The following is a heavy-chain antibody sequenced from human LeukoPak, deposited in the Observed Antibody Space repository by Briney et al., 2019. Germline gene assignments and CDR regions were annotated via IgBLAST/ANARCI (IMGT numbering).Heavy chain of an antibody. V-gene: IGHV3-21*01. CDR2: ISSSSSYI. Sequence: GGSLRLSCAASGFTFSSYSMNWVRQAPGKGLEWVSSISSSSSYIYYADSVKGRFTISRDNAKNSLYLQMNSLRAEDTAVYYCATWADYDSSGYCTPTDFDYWGQGTLVTVSS. D-gene: IGHD3-22*01. CDR3: ATWADYDSSGYCTPTDFDY. J-gene: IGHJ4*02. CDR1: GFTFSSYS.